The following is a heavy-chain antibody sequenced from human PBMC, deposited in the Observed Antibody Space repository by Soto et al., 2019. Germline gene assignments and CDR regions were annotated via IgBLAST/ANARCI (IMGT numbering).Heavy chain of an antibody. CDR3: ARYGSSNSCLDI. CDR1: GYTFTSYD. J-gene: IGHJ3*02. D-gene: IGHD2-2*01. CDR2: MNPNSGNT. Sequence: ASVKVSCKASGYTFTSYDINWVRQATGQGLEWMGWMNPNSGNTGYAQKFQGRVTRTRNTSISTAYMELSSLRSEDTAVYYCARYGSSNSCLDIWGQGTMVTVSS. V-gene: IGHV1-8*01.